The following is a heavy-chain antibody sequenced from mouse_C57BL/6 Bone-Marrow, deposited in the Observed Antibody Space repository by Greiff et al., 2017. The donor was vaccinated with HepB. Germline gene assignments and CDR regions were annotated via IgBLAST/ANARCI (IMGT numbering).Heavy chain of an antibody. Sequence: VQLKESGGGLVKPGGSLKLSCAASGFTFSSYAMSWVRQTPEKRLEWVATISDGGSYTYYPDNVKGRFTISRYNAKNNLYLQMSHLKSEDTAMYYCAMTGGFAYWGQGTLVTVSA. D-gene: IGHD4-1*01. V-gene: IGHV5-4*01. CDR1: GFTFSSYA. CDR3: AMTGGFAY. J-gene: IGHJ3*01. CDR2: ISDGGSYT.